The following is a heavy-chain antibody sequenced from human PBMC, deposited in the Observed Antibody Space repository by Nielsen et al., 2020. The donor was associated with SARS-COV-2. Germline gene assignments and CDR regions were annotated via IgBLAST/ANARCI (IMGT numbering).Heavy chain of an antibody. CDR2: ISYDGSNK. V-gene: IGHV3-30*14. D-gene: IGHD4-17*01. J-gene: IGHJ6*02. CDR1: GFTFSSYA. CDR3: VRDKDSTTENLRMDV. Sequence: GESLKISCAASGFTFSSYAMHWVRQAPGKGLEWVAVISYDGSNKYYADSVKGRFTISRDNSKNILDLHMNSLRAEDTAVYYCVRDKDSTTENLRMDVWGQGTTVTVSS.